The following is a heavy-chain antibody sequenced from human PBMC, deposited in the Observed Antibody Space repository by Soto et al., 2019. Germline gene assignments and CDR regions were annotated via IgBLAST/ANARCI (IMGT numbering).Heavy chain of an antibody. V-gene: IGHV1-2*02. CDR1: GYTFTGYY. D-gene: IGHD5-12*01. Sequence: QVPLVQSGSEVKKPGASVRVSCKASGYTFTGYYIHWVRQAPGQGLEWMGWINPNTGGTNYAQKFQGRVTLTRDTSTSTAYMELSSLRSDDTAIYYCARHSGYDYVFDYWGQGTLVTVSS. J-gene: IGHJ4*02. CDR3: ARHSGYDYVFDY. CDR2: INPNTGGT.